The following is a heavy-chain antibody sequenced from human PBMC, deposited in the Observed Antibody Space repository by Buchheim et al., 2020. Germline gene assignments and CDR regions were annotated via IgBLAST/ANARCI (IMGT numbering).Heavy chain of an antibody. CDR2: INAGNGDT. D-gene: IGHD2-2*01. Sequence: QVQLVQSGAELKKPGASVKVTCKASGYTFINYAVHWVRQAPGQRLEWMGWINAGNGDTKYSQKFQGRVKFTRDTSATPAYMDVSSLRSEATAVYYCARGYCSSTSCQYYPDSWGQGTL. J-gene: IGHJ4*02. CDR3: ARGYCSSTSCQYYPDS. V-gene: IGHV1-3*01. CDR1: GYTFINYA.